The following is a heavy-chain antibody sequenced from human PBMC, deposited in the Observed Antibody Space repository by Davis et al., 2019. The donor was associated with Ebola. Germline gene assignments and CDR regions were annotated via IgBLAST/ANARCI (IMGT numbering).Heavy chain of an antibody. CDR3: VRGLGDY. Sequence: GESLKISCAASGFTFSYSGMHWVRQAPGKGLESVSVVKSDGSFTSYADSVKGRFTISRDNAKNTVDLQMNSLRAEDTAVYYCVRGLGDYWGQGTLVTVSS. CDR2: VKSDGSFT. D-gene: IGHD3-16*01. V-gene: IGHV3-74*01. J-gene: IGHJ4*02. CDR1: GFTFSYSG.